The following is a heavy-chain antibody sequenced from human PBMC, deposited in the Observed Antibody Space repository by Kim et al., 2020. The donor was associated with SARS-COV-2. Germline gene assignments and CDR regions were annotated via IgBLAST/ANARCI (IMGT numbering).Heavy chain of an antibody. CDR3: TTDLGSGTYYYGMDV. V-gene: IGHV3-15*01. D-gene: IGHD1-26*01. J-gene: IGHJ6*02. CDR1: GFTFSNAW. CDR2: IKSKTDGGTT. Sequence: GGSLRHSCAASGFTFSNAWMSWVRQAPGKGLEWVGRIKSKTDGGTTDYAAPVKGRFTISRDDSKNTLYLQMNSLKTEDTAVYYCTTDLGSGTYYYGMDVWGQGTTVTVSS.